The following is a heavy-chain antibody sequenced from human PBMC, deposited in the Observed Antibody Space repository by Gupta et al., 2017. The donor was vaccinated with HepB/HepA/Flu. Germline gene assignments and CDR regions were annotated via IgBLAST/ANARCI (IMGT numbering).Heavy chain of an antibody. J-gene: IGHJ6*03. CDR1: GYTFRNYG. CDR3: GRWGPLYYYMDV. V-gene: IGHV1-18*01. CDR2: ISAYNGRT. D-gene: IGHD3-16*01. Sequence: QVQLVQSGGEVRNPGASVKLSCKASGYTFRNYGFTWVRQAPGQGLEWIGWISAYNGRTDYAQKFQGRVSMTTDPSTTTAYMELRSLRSDDTAVYDCGRWGPLYYYMDVWGKGTTVTVSS.